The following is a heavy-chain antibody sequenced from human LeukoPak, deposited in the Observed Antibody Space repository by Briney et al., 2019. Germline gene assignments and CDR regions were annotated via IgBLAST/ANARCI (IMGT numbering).Heavy chain of an antibody. V-gene: IGHV3-23*01. CDR2: ISGSGGST. CDR1: GFTFSTYA. D-gene: IGHD1-26*01. Sequence: GGSLRLSCAASGFTFSTYAMSWVRQAPGKGLEWVSAISGSGGSTYYADSVKGRFTISRDYSKNTLNLQMSSLRAEDSAIYYCAKDGGVSVGFNFDCWGQGTLVTVSS. J-gene: IGHJ4*02. CDR3: AKDGGVSVGFNFDC.